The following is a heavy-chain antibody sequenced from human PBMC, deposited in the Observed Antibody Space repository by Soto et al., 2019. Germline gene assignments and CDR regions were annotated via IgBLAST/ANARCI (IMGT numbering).Heavy chain of an antibody. J-gene: IGHJ5*02. D-gene: IGHD3-9*01. V-gene: IGHV1-18*01. CDR3: ARHDILTGDHPNWFDP. CDR1: GYMFNSYG. Sequence: ASVKFSCKASGYMFNSYGIAWLRQAPGLGLEWMGWTSAINGNTSYAQKFQLRLTMTTDTSTRTAYMELRSLRSDDTAVYYCARHDILTGDHPNWFDPWGQGILVSVSS. CDR2: TSAINGNT.